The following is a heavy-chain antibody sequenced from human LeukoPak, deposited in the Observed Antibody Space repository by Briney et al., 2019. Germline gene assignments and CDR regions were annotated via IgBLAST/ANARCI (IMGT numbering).Heavy chain of an antibody. CDR2: FYYSGST. D-gene: IGHD3-10*01. CDR3: ARCRYYYGSGSYYNPRYYYYGMDV. Sequence: SETLSLTCTVSGGSISRSSYFWGWIRQPPGKGLEWIGSFYYSGSTYYNPSLKSRVTISVDTSKNQFSLKLSSVTAADTAVYFCARCRYYYGSGSYYNPRYYYYGMDVWGQGTLVTVSS. V-gene: IGHV4-39*01. CDR1: GGSISRSSYF. J-gene: IGHJ6*02.